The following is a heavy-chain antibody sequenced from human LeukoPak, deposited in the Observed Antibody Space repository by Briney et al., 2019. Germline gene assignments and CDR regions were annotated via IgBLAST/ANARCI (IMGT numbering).Heavy chain of an antibody. CDR3: ARDEAAAGFLYYYYYGMDV. D-gene: IGHD6-13*01. V-gene: IGHV3-7*03. Sequence: GGSLRLSCAASGFTFNNYVMSWVRQAPGKGLEWVANIKQDGSEKYYVDSVKGRFTISRDNAKNSLYLQMNSLRAEDTAVYYCARDEAAAGFLYYYYYGMDVWGQGTTVTVSS. J-gene: IGHJ6*02. CDR2: IKQDGSEK. CDR1: GFTFNNYV.